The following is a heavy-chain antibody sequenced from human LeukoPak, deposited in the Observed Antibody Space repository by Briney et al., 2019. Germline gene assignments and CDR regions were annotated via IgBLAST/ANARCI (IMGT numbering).Heavy chain of an antibody. Sequence: GGSLRLSCAASGFTFSSYAMHWVRQAPGKGLEWVAVISYDGSNKYYADSVKGRFTISRDNSKNTLYLQMNSLRAEDTAVYYCARQGRLRAYYDFWSGYYNHYYYGMDVWGQGTTVTVSS. CDR1: GFTFSSYA. CDR3: ARQGRLRAYYDFWSGYYNHYYYGMDV. J-gene: IGHJ6*02. V-gene: IGHV3-30-3*01. CDR2: ISYDGSNK. D-gene: IGHD3-3*01.